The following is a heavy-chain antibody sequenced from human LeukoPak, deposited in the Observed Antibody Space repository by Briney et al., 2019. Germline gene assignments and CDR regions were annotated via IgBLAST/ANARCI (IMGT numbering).Heavy chain of an antibody. Sequence: AGGSLRLSCAASGFTFSSYAMHWVRQAPGKGLEWVAVISYDGSNKYYADSVKGRFTISRDNSKNTLYLQMNSLRAEDTAVYYCARQTDYYDSSGYYARAFDIWGQGTMVTVSS. CDR2: ISYDGSNK. V-gene: IGHV3-30-3*01. J-gene: IGHJ3*02. CDR3: ARQTDYYDSSGYYARAFDI. CDR1: GFTFSSYA. D-gene: IGHD3-22*01.